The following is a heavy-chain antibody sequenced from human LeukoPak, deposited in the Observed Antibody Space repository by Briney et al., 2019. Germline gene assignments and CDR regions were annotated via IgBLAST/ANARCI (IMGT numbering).Heavy chain of an antibody. D-gene: IGHD1-26*01. J-gene: IGHJ3*02. CDR1: GGSFSGYY. V-gene: IGHV4-34*01. Sequence: SETLSLTCAVYGGSFSGYYWSWIRQPPGKGLEWIGEINHSGSTNYNPSLKSRVTISVDTSKNQFSLKLTSVTAADTAMYYCARVPSVSYSMADGAFDIWGQGTMVTVSS. CDR3: ARVPSVSYSMADGAFDI. CDR2: INHSGST.